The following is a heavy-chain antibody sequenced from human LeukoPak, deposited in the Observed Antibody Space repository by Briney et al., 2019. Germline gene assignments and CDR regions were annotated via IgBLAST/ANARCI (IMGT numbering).Heavy chain of an antibody. CDR1: GFSVSSNY. Sequence: PGGSLRLSCAASGFSVSSNYMSWVRQAPGKGLEWVAVMSRDGSVNYYADSVKGRFTISRDNSKNTLYLQMNSLRAEDTAVYYCAREGTRGYFQHWGQGTLVTVSS. CDR2: MSRDGSVN. CDR3: AREGTRGYFQH. J-gene: IGHJ1*01. V-gene: IGHV3-30-3*01.